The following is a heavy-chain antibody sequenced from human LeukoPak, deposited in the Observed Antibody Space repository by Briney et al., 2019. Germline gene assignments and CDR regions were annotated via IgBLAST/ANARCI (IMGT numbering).Heavy chain of an antibody. Sequence: SVKVSCKASGGTFSSYAISLVRQAPGQGLEWMGGIIPIFGTANYAQKFQGRVTITADESTSTAYMELSSLRSEDTAVYYCARGTEANCGSFDYWGQGPLVTVSS. CDR1: GGTFSSYA. CDR3: ARGTEANCGSFDY. CDR2: IIPIFGTA. V-gene: IGHV1-69*13. D-gene: IGHD7-27*01. J-gene: IGHJ4*02.